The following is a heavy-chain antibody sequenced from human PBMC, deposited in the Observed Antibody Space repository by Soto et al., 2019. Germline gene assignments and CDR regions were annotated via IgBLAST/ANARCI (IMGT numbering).Heavy chain of an antibody. CDR2: ISGSGGST. D-gene: IGHD3-10*01. Sequence: VGSLRLSCAASGFTFSSYAMSWVRQAPGEGLEWVSAISGSGGSTYYADSVKGRFTISRDNSKNTLYLQMNSLRAEDTAVYYCAKGGLYGSGSYYNAGSYYYYGMDVWGQGTTVTVLL. V-gene: IGHV3-23*01. CDR1: GFTFSSYA. CDR3: AKGGLYGSGSYYNAGSYYYYGMDV. J-gene: IGHJ6*02.